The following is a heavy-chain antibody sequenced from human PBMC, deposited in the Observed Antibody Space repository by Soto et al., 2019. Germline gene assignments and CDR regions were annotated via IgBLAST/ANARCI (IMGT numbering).Heavy chain of an antibody. CDR2: IYYSGST. V-gene: IGHV4-59*01. CDR3: ARDLTTSPYYYYYGMDV. CDR1: GGSISSYY. Sequence: SETLSLTCTVSGGSISSYYWSWIRQPPGKGLEWIGYIYYSGSTNYNPSLKSRVTISVDTSKNQFSLKLSSVTAADTAVYYCARDLTTSPYYYYYGMDVWGQGTTVTVSS. J-gene: IGHJ6*02. D-gene: IGHD4-4*01.